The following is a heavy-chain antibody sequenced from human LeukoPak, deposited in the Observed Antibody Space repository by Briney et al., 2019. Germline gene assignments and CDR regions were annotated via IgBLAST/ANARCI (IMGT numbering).Heavy chain of an antibody. D-gene: IGHD3-22*01. V-gene: IGHV3-23*01. CDR3: AKDHTPYYYDSSYYFDY. CDR2: ISGSGGST. Sequence: GGSLRLSCAASGFTFSSCAMSWVRQAPGKGLEWVSAISGSGGSTYYADSVKGRFTISRDNSKNTLYLQMNSLRAEDTAVYYCAKDHTPYYYDSSYYFDYWGQGTLVTVSS. J-gene: IGHJ4*02. CDR1: GFTFSSCA.